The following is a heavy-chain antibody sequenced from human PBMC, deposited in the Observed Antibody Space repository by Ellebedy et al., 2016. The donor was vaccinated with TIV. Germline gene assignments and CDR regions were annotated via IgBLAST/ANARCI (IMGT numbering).Heavy chain of an antibody. CDR1: GFNFRNSI. CDR3: ARDLHITMIRGVMAY. V-gene: IGHV3-21*01. D-gene: IGHD3-10*01. Sequence: GESLKISCAASGFNFRNSIMNWVRQAPGKGLEWVSSITATGHRIFYADSVKGRFTISRDNSKSTLYLQMNSLRAEDTAVYYCARDLHITMIRGVMAYWGQGTLVTVSS. J-gene: IGHJ4*02. CDR2: ITATGHRI.